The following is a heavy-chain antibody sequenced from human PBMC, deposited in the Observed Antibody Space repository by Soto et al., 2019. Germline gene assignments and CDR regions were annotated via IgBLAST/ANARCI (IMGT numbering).Heavy chain of an antibody. D-gene: IGHD3-22*01. CDR1: GGSISSGGYY. CDR3: ASIIPVDYDSSGYYSTEYFQN. J-gene: IGHJ1*01. V-gene: IGHV4-31*03. CDR2: IYYSGST. Sequence: SETLSLTCTVSGGSISSGGYYWSWIRQHPGKGLEWIGYIYYSGSTYYNPSLKSRVTISVDTSKNQFSLKLSSVTAADTAVYYCASIIPVDYDSSGYYSTEYFQNWGQGTLVTVSS.